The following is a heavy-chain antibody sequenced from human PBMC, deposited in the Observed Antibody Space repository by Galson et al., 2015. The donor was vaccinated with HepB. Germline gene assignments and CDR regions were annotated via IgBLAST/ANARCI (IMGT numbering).Heavy chain of an antibody. J-gene: IGHJ4*02. Sequence: AISGDSVSSNSAAWNWIRQSPSRGLEWLGRTYYRSKWYNDYAVSVKSRITINPDTSKNQFSLQLNSVTPEDTAVYYCARAGDYYDSSGYYIWGQGTLVTVSS. CDR2: TYYRSKWYN. CDR1: GDSVSSNSAA. V-gene: IGHV6-1*01. D-gene: IGHD3-22*01. CDR3: ARAGDYYDSSGYYI.